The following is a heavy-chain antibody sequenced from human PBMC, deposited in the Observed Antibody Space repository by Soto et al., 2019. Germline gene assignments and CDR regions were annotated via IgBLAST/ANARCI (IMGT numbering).Heavy chain of an antibody. CDR1: GFTFDDYA. CDR2: ISWSSGSI. Sequence: GGSLRLSCAASGFTFDDYAMHWVRQAPGKGLEWVSGISWSSGSIGYADSVKGRLTISRDNAKNSLYLQMNSLRAEDTALYYCAKDHAYCSGGSCYPSYYYGMDVWGQGTTVTVSS. D-gene: IGHD2-15*01. V-gene: IGHV3-9*01. CDR3: AKDHAYCSGGSCYPSYYYGMDV. J-gene: IGHJ6*02.